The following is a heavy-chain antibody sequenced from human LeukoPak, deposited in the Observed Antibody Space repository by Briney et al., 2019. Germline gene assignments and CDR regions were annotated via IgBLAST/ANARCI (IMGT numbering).Heavy chain of an antibody. Sequence: GGSLRLSCAASGFTFSSYWMSWVRQAPGKGLEWVANIKQDGSEKYYVDSVKGRFTISRDNAKNSLYLQMNSLRAEDTAVYYCAIAVADYDSSGYYYGPIDYWGQGTLVTVSS. V-gene: IGHV3-7*03. J-gene: IGHJ4*02. D-gene: IGHD3-22*01. CDR1: GFTFSSYW. CDR3: AIAVADYDSSGYYYGPIDY. CDR2: IKQDGSEK.